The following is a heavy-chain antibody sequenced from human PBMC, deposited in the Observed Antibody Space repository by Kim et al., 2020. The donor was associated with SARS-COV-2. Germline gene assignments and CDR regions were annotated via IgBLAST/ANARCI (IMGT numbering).Heavy chain of an antibody. CDR1: GYTFTGYY. V-gene: IGHV1-2*06. Sequence: ASVKVSCKASGYTFTGYYMHWVRQAPGQGLEWMGRINPNSGGTNYAQKFQGRVTMTRDTSISTAYMELSRLRSDDTAVYYFARDITMIVVVDKGAAFDIWGQGTMVTVSS. D-gene: IGHD3-22*01. CDR2: INPNSGGT. CDR3: ARDITMIVVVDKGAAFDI. J-gene: IGHJ3*02.